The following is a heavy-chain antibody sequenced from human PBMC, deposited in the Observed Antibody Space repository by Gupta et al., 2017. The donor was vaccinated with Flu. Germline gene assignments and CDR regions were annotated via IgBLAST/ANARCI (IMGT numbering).Heavy chain of an antibody. J-gene: IGHJ6*03. CDR3: ASSTRSLYVYYYYMDV. Sequence: PPGKGLEWIGRTYYGGSTYYNPSLKSRVTISVDTSKNQFSLKLSSVTAADTAVYYCASSTRSLYVYYYYMDVWGKGTTVTVSS. D-gene: IGHD2-2*01. V-gene: IGHV4-39*01. CDR2: TYYGGST.